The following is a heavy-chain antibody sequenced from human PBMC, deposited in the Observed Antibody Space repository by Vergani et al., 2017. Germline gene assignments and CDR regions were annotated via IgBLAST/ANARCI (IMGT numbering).Heavy chain of an antibody. J-gene: IGHJ4*02. CDR1: GDSVISTDYH. CDR3: ASKRGACRAAYCHSDDF. D-gene: IGHD2-15*01. CDR2: MDYSGST. Sequence: QVQLQESGPGLVKPSETLSLTCTVSGDSVISTDYHWGWIRQPPGKGLEWIGSMDYSGSTSYNPSLESRISISFETPKNQCSLRLTSVTAADTAVYYCASKRGACRAAYCHSDDFWGPGTLVGVSS. V-gene: IGHV4-39*01.